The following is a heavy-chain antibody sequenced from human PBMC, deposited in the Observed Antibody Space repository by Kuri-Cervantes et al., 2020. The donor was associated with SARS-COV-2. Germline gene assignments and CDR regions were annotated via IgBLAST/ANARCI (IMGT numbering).Heavy chain of an antibody. J-gene: IGHJ1*01. Sequence: GESLKISCAASGFTFGSYAMSWVRQAPGKGLEWVSAISGSGGSTYYADSVKGRFTISRDNSKNTLYLQMNSLRAEDTAVYYCAKVNIAAAGSKHFQHWGQGTLVTVSS. D-gene: IGHD6-13*01. CDR2: ISGSGGST. CDR3: AKVNIAAAGSKHFQH. CDR1: GFTFGSYA. V-gene: IGHV3-23*01.